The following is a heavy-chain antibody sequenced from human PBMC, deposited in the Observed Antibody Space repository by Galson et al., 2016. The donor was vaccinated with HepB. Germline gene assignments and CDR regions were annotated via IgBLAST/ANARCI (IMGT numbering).Heavy chain of an antibody. CDR2: ISGSADGT. CDR3: AKGLGPTEYYFDY. D-gene: IGHD1-26*01. V-gene: IGHV3-23*01. Sequence: SLRLSCAGSGFTFSNYAMTWVRRAPGKGLEWVSAISGSADGTYYADPVKGRFTISRDNSKNTLFLQMNSLRAEDTAVYYCAKGLGPTEYYFDYWGQGTLVTVSS. J-gene: IGHJ4*02. CDR1: GFTFSNYA.